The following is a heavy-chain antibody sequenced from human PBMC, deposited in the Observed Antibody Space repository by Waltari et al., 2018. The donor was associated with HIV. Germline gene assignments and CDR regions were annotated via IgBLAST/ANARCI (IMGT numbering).Heavy chain of an antibody. CDR2: INTNTGNP. Sequence: QVQLVQSGSELKKPGASVKVSCKASGYTFTSNAINWVRQAPGQGPEWMGWINTNTGNPTYAQDFIGRFVFSLDTSFSTAFRQISSLKPEDTAVYYCARSTKKTVVTISYWWFDLWGRGTLVTVSS. D-gene: IGHD3-3*01. V-gene: IGHV7-4-1*02. J-gene: IGHJ2*01. CDR3: ARSTKKTVVTISYWWFDL. CDR1: GYTFTSNA.